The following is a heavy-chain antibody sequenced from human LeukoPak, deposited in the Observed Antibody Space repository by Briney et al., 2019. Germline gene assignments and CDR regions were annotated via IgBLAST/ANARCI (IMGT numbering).Heavy chain of an antibody. J-gene: IGHJ4*02. CDR3: ARDQYDYVWGSYRNPVDY. D-gene: IGHD3-16*02. CDR1: GFTFSSYW. Sequence: PGGSLRLSCAASGFTFSSYWMHWVRQAPGKGLVWVSRINSDGRRTDYADSVKGQLTISRDNARNTLFLQMNSLRAEDTAVYYCARDQYDYVWGSYRNPVDYWGQGTLVTVSS. V-gene: IGHV3-74*01. CDR2: INSDGRRT.